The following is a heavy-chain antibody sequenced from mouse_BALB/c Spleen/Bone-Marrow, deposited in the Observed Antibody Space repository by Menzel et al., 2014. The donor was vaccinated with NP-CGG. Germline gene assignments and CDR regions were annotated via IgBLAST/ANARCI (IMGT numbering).Heavy chain of an antibody. CDR3: TRDYGNYAWFAY. V-gene: IGHV5-6-4*01. CDR2: ISSGGLYT. J-gene: IGHJ3*01. D-gene: IGHD2-1*01. Sequence: VRQTPEKRLEWVATISSGGLYTYYPDSVKGRFTISRDNAKNTLYLQMSSLKSEDTAMYYCTRDYGNYAWFAYWGQGTLVTVSA.